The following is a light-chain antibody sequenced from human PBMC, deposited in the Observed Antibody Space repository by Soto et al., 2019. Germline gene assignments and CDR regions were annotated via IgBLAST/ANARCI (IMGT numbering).Light chain of an antibody. J-gene: IGKJ4*01. V-gene: IGKV1-12*01. CDR1: QGISSW. CDR2: AAS. Sequence: DIQMTQSPSFVSASVGDRVTITCRASQGISSWLDWYQHKPGRAPKLLIHAASILESEVPSRFSGSGAGTDFTLTISSLQPEDFATYYCQQATSLPLTFGGGTKGEIK. CDR3: QQATSLPLT.